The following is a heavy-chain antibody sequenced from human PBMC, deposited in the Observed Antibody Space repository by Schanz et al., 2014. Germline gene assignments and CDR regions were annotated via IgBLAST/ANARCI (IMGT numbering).Heavy chain of an antibody. CDR2: IYNGGGGRT. J-gene: IGHJ5*02. Sequence: EAQVVESGGGLVKPGGSLRLSCVASGFTFSNAWMNWVRQGPGNRLEWVSVIYNGGGGRTYYADSVKGRFTISRDKSKNTLYLEMNSLRAEDTAVYYCASRSVYAPTWGQGILVTVSS. CDR3: ASRSVYAPT. V-gene: IGHV3-66*01. CDR1: GFTFSNAW. D-gene: IGHD2-8*01.